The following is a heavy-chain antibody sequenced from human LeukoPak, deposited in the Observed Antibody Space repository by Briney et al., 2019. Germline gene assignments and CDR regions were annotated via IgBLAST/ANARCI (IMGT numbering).Heavy chain of an antibody. D-gene: IGHD6-19*01. Sequence: GGSLRLSCAASGYTFSSYAMSWVRQAPGKGLEWVSAISGSGGSTYYADSVKGRFTISRDNSKNTLYLQMNSLRAEDTAVYYCAKEVSSGWYPPYYFDYWGQGTLVTVSS. CDR1: GYTFSSYA. CDR2: ISGSGGST. J-gene: IGHJ4*02. V-gene: IGHV3-23*01. CDR3: AKEVSSGWYPPYYFDY.